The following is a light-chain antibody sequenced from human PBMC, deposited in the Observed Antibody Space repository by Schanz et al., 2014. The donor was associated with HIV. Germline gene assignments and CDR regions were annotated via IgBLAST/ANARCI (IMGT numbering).Light chain of an antibody. CDR2: RVS. CDR3: QQLNSYLALT. CDR1: QSVSSW. J-gene: IGKJ4*01. V-gene: IGKV1-5*03. Sequence: DIQMTQSPSTLSASVGDRVTISCRASQSVSSWLAWYQQKPGKAPKLLIYRVSSLEGGVPSRFSGSGSGTEFTLTISSLQPDDFATYFCQQLNSYLALTFGGGTKVEIK.